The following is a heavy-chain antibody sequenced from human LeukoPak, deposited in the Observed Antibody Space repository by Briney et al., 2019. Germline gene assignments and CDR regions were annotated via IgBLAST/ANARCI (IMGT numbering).Heavy chain of an antibody. CDR2: INPNSGGT. CDR1: GYTFTDYY. J-gene: IGHJ4*02. D-gene: IGHD6-19*01. Sequence: ASVTVSFKSSGYTFTDYYMHWVRQAPGQGLAWMGWINPNSGGTNYAQKFQGRVTMTRDTSISTAYMELSRLRSDDTAVYYCARDLASSSGWFDWGQGTLVTVSS. V-gene: IGHV1-2*02. CDR3: ARDLASSSGWFD.